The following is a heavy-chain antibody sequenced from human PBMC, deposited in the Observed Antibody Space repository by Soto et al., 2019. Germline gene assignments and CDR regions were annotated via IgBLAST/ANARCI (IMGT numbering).Heavy chain of an antibody. CDR2: IKQDGSEK. J-gene: IGHJ6*02. CDR3: ARTPTMGSGSTYYYYYYGMDV. D-gene: IGHD3-10*01. Sequence: GGSLRLSCAASGFTFSSYWMSWVRQAPGKGLEWVANIKQDGSEKYYVDSVKGRFTISRDNAKNSLYLQMNNLRAEDTAVYYCARTPTMGSGSTYYYYYYGMDVWGQGTTVTVSS. V-gene: IGHV3-7*05. CDR1: GFTFSSYW.